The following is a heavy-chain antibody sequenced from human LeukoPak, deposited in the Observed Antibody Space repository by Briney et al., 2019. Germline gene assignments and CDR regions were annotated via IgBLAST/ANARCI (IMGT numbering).Heavy chain of an antibody. D-gene: IGHD2-21*02. V-gene: IGHV4-34*01. Sequence: SETLSLTCAVYGGSFSGYYWSWIRQPPGKGLEWIGEINHSGSTNYNPSLKSRVTISVDTSKNQFSLKLSSVTAADTAVYYCASRVGEVTPIDYWGQGTLVTVSS. CDR3: ASRVGEVTPIDY. CDR1: GGSFSGYY. CDR2: INHSGST. J-gene: IGHJ4*02.